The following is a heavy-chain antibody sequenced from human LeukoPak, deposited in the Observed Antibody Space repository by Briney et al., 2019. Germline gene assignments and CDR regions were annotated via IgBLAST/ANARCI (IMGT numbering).Heavy chain of an antibody. CDR3: ARGSSPYHARGVPIAFDY. V-gene: IGHV4-61*02. J-gene: IGHJ4*02. CDR2: IYTSGST. D-gene: IGHD6-6*01. Sequence: PSETLSLTCTVSGGSISSGSYYWSWIRQPAGKGLEWIGRIYTSGSTNYNPSLKSRVTISVDTSKNQFSLKLSSVTAADTAVYYCARGSSPYHARGVPIAFDYWGQGTLVTVSS. CDR1: GGSISSGSYY.